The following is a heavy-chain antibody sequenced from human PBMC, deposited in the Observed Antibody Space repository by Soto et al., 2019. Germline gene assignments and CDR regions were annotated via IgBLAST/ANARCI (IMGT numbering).Heavy chain of an antibody. J-gene: IGHJ6*02. Sequence: GGSLRLSCAASGFTFSSYGMHWVRQAPGKGLEWVAVISYDGSNKYYADSVKGRFTISRDNSKNTLYLQMNSLRAEDTAVYYCAKDYGDYDYYYYGMDVWGQGTTVTVSS. CDR2: ISYDGSNK. CDR1: GFTFSSYG. D-gene: IGHD4-17*01. V-gene: IGHV3-30*18. CDR3: AKDYGDYDYYYYGMDV.